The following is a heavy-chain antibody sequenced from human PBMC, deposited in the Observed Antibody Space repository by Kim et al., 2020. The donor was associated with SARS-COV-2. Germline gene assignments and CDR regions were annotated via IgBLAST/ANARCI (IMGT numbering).Heavy chain of an antibody. J-gene: IGHJ4*02. CDR3: ASLSGGVRGVSFDY. V-gene: IGHV4-39*01. Sequence: KPSLKGRVTISVDTSKNQFSLKLSSVTAADTAGYYCASLSGGVRGVSFDYWGQGTLVTVSS. D-gene: IGHD3-10*01.